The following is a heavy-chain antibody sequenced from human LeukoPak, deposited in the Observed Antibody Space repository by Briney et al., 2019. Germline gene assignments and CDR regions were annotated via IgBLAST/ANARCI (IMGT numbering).Heavy chain of an antibody. D-gene: IGHD3-9*01. CDR2: ISSSSGYI. Sequence: GGSLRLSCAASGFTFSSYSMNWVRQAPGKGLEWVSSISSSSGYIYYADSVKGRFTISRDNAKNSLYLQMNSLRAEDAAVYYCARDLVEPPYYDILTGYYIGDYYYMDVWGKGTTVTVSS. CDR3: ARDLVEPPYYDILTGYYIGDYYYMDV. V-gene: IGHV3-21*01. CDR1: GFTFSSYS. J-gene: IGHJ6*03.